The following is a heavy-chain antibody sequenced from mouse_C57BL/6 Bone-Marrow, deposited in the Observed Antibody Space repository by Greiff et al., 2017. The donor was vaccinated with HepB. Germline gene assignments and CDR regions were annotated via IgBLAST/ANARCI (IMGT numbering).Heavy chain of an antibody. J-gene: IGHJ4*01. CDR3: ARALDY. Sequence: QVQLQQPGAELVKPGASVKMSCKASGYTFTSYWITWVKQRPGQGLEWIGDIYPDSGSTNYNEKFKSKTTMTVDTSSSTAYMQLSSMTSDDSAVYYCARALDYWGQGTSATVSS. CDR1: GYTFTSYW. V-gene: IGHV1-55*01. CDR2: IYPDSGST.